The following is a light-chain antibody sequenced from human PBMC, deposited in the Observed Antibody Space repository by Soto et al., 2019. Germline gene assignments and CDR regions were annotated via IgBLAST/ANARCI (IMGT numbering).Light chain of an antibody. CDR2: DAS. CDR3: QQRSNWPLT. J-gene: IGKJ4*01. Sequence: EIVLTQSPATLSLSPGERATLSCRASQSVSSYLAWYQQKPGQAPRLLIYDASNRATGIPARFSGSGSGTDFTLTISSLDPEHFAVYYCQQRSNWPLTFGGGTKVGIK. CDR1: QSVSSY. V-gene: IGKV3-11*01.